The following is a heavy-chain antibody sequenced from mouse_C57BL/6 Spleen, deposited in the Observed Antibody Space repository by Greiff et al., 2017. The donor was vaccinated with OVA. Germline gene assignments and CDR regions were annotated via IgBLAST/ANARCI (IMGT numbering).Heavy chain of an antibody. V-gene: IGHV1-5*01. CDR1: GYTFTSYW. Sequence: VQLQQSGTVLARPGASVKMSCKTSGYTFTSYWMHWVKQRPGQGLEWIGAIYPGNSDTSYNQKFKGKAKLTAVTSASTAYMELSSLTNEDSAVYYCTKGGYYGDAMDDWGQGTSVTVSS. CDR3: TKGGYYGDAMDD. J-gene: IGHJ4*01. D-gene: IGHD1-1*01. CDR2: IYPGNSDT.